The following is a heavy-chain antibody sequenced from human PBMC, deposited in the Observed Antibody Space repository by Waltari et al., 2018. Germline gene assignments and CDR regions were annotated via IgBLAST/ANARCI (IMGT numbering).Heavy chain of an antibody. CDR1: GYSISSGYY. D-gene: IGHD3-10*01. CDR2: IYHSGRS. Sequence: QVQLQESGPGLVKPSETLSLTCAVSGYSISSGYYWGWIRQPPGKGLEWIGSIYHSGRSYYNPSLKSRVTISVDTSKNQFSLKLSSVTAADTAVYYCASWYGSGSYSAPDFDYWGQGTLVTVSS. J-gene: IGHJ4*02. V-gene: IGHV4-38-2*01. CDR3: ASWYGSGSYSAPDFDY.